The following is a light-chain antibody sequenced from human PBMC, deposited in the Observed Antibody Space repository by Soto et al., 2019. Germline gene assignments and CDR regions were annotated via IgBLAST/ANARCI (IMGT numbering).Light chain of an antibody. CDR1: SSNIGSNT. J-gene: IGLJ1*01. CDR3: AAWDDSLNGHV. V-gene: IGLV1-44*01. CDR2: SNN. Sequence: VLTQPPSASGTPGQRVTISCSGSSSNIGSNTVNWYQQVPGTAPKLLMYSNNQRPSGVPGRLSGSKSGTSASLAISGLQSEDEADYYCAAWDDSLNGHVFGTGTKVTVL.